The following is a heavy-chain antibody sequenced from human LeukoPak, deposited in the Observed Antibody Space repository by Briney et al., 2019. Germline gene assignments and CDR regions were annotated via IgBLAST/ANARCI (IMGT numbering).Heavy chain of an antibody. CDR3: ARLFSSGWYYYGMDV. CDR2: IYHSGST. V-gene: IGHV4-59*08. Sequence: PSETLSLTCTVSGGSISSYYWSWIRQPPGKGLEWIGYIYHSGSTNYNPSLKSRVTISVDTSKNQFSLKLSSVTAADTAVYYCARLFSSGWYYYGMDVWGQGTTVTVSS. D-gene: IGHD6-19*01. J-gene: IGHJ6*02. CDR1: GGSISSYY.